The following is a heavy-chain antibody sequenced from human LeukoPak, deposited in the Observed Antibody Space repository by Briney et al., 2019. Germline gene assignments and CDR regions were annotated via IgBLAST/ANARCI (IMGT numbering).Heavy chain of an antibody. CDR2: IYYSGST. D-gene: IGHD5-12*01. J-gene: IGHJ4*02. V-gene: IGHV4-61*05. CDR1: GGSISSSSYY. Sequence: SETLFLTCTVSGGSISSSSYYWGWIRQPPGKGLEWIGYIYYSGSTNYNPSLKSRVTISVDTSKNQFSLKLSSVTAADTAVYYCASLSPSGYSGYGGDYWGQGTLVTVSS. CDR3: ASLSPSGYSGYGGDY.